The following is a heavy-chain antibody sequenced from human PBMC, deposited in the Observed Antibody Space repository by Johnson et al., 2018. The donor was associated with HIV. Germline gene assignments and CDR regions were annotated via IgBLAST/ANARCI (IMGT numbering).Heavy chain of an antibody. V-gene: IGHV3-30*03. J-gene: IGHJ3*02. CDR3: ARDRRDDFWSGYSHGFDI. D-gene: IGHD3-3*01. CDR1: GFTVSSNF. Sequence: QVQLVESGGGLVKPGGSLRLSCAASGFTVSSNFMSWVRQAPGKGLEWVAVTSYDGTHKYYTDSVKGRFTISRDNSKKTLYLQMNSLRAEDTAVYYCARDRRDDFWSGYSHGFDIWGQGTMVTVSS. CDR2: TSYDGTHK.